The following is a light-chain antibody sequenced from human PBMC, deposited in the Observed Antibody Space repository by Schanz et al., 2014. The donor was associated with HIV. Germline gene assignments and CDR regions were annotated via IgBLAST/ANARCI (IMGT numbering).Light chain of an antibody. Sequence: EIVLTQSPGSLSLSPGGRATLSCGASQRLSSSYLAWYQQKRDQPPRLVIYATSTRAAGIPDRFSGSGSGTDFTLTISNLEAEDFAVYYCQQYGTSLITFGQGTRLEI. V-gene: IGKV3-20*01. J-gene: IGKJ5*01. CDR3: QQYGTSLIT. CDR1: QRLSSSY. CDR2: ATS.